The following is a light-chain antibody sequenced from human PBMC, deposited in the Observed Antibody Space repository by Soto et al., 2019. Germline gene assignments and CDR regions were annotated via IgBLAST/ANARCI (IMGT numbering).Light chain of an antibody. CDR3: LLTYSGAQI. J-gene: IGLJ2*01. CDR1: TGAVTSGHY. V-gene: IGLV7-46*01. Sequence: QAVVTQEPSLTVSPGGTVTLTCASSTGAVTSGHYPYWFQQKPGQAPRTRIYDTSNKYSWTPARFSGSLLGGKAALTLSGAQPEDEAEYYCLLTYSGAQIFGGGTKVTVL. CDR2: DTS.